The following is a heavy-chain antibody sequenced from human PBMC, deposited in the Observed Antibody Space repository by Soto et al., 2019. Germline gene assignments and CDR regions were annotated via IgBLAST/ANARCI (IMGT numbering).Heavy chain of an antibody. Sequence: QVQLVESGGGVVQPGRSLRPSCAALGFTFSPCSIHWDLQTPGKGLDWVACISYDGSNKAYADSVKGRFTSSRDNSKNTLYLPMNSRRAEDTAVYYCAKDSKYYYDSSGYYLDSWGQGTMVTVSS. CDR3: AKDSKYYYDSSGYYLDS. V-gene: IGHV3-30*18. D-gene: IGHD3-22*01. CDR1: GFTFSPCS. CDR2: ISYDGSNK. J-gene: IGHJ4*02.